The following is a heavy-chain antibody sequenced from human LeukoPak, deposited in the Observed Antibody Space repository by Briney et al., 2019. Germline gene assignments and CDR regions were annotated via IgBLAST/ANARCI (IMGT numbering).Heavy chain of an antibody. V-gene: IGHV3-23*01. D-gene: IGHD1-26*01. CDR3: AKPPENVVGTSPFYFDS. CDR2: IRSSGRTT. CDR1: GFTFKNSA. J-gene: IGHJ4*02. Sequence: GGSLRLSCAASGFTFKNSAMNWVRQAPGKGPEWVAVIRSSGRTTDYADSVKGRFTISRDNSNNTLFLQMIRLRAEDTAVYYCAKPPENVVGTSPFYFDSWGQGTMVTVSS.